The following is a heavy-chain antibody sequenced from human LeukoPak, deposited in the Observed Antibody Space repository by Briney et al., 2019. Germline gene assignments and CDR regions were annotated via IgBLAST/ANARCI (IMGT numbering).Heavy chain of an antibody. CDR2: IRSTANGYAT. CDR1: GFTFSGSA. Sequence: GGSLRLSCAASGFTFSGSALHWVRQASGKGLEWVGCIRSTANGYATAYAASVKGRFTISRDDSKNTAYLQMDSLKTEDTAVYYCTGNYYGSGSYADFDYWGQGTLVTVSS. CDR3: TGNYYGSGSYADFDY. J-gene: IGHJ4*02. D-gene: IGHD3-10*01. V-gene: IGHV3-73*01.